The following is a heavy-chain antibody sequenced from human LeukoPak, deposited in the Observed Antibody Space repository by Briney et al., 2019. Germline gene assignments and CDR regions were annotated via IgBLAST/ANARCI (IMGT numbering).Heavy chain of an antibody. V-gene: IGHV4-59*01. CDR2: IYYSGST. D-gene: IGHD1-26*01. CDR3: ARHSGSYYSALDY. CDR1: GGSISSYY. J-gene: IGHJ4*02. Sequence: PSETLSLTCTVSGGSISSYYGSWIRQPPGKGLEWIGYIYYSGSTNYNPSLESRVTFSVDTSKNQFSLKLSSVTAADTAVYYCARHSGSYYSALDYWGQGTLVTVSS.